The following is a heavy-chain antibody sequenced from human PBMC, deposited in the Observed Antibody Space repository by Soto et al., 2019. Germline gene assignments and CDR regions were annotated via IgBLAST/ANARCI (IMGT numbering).Heavy chain of an antibody. D-gene: IGHD6-13*01. CDR1: GFTFDDYA. CDR3: AKGVIAAAGSIDY. J-gene: IGHJ4*02. Sequence: EVQLVESGGGLVQPGRSLRLSCAASGFTFDDYAMHWVRQAPGKGLEWVSGISWNSGSIGYADSVKGRFTISRDNAKNSLYLQMNSLRAEDTALYYCAKGVIAAAGSIDYWGQGTLVTVSS. CDR2: ISWNSGSI. V-gene: IGHV3-9*01.